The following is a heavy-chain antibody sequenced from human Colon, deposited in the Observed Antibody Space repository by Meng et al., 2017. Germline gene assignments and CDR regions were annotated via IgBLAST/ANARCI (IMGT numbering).Heavy chain of an antibody. CDR2: IDWDDDK. CDR1: GFSLSTSGMC. J-gene: IGHJ3*02. Sequence: SGPTLVKPTQTLTLTCTFSGFSLSTSGMCVSWIRQPPGKALEWLALIDWDDDKYYSTSLKTRLTISKDTSKNQVVLTMTNMDPVDTATYYCARVLEGGPDYDSSGYYSRQYAFDIWGQGTMVTVSS. CDR3: ARVLEGGPDYDSSGYYSRQYAFDI. V-gene: IGHV2-70*01. D-gene: IGHD3-22*01.